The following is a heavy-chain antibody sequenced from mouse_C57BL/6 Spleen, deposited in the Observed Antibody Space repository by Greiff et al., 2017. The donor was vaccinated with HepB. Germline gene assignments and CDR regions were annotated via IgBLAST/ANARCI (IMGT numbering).Heavy chain of an antibody. Sequence: EVKLVESGGGLVKPGGSLKLSCAASGFTFSSYAMSWVRQTPEKRLEWVATISDGGSYTYYPDNVKGRFTISRDNAQNNLYLQMSHLKSEDTAMYYCARESPPAYWGQGTLVTVSA. CDR2: ISDGGSYT. J-gene: IGHJ3*01. V-gene: IGHV5-4*01. CDR3: ARESPPAY. CDR1: GFTFSSYA.